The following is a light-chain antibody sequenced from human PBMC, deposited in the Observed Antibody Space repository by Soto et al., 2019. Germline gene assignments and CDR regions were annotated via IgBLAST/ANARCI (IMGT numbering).Light chain of an antibody. V-gene: IGKV3-20*01. J-gene: IGKJ2*01. CDR3: QQYGSSPYT. CDR2: GAT. CDR1: QSVSTNY. Sequence: EIVMTQSPATLSVSPGERATLSCRASQSVSTNYLAWYQQKPGQSPRLLIYGATSRATGIPDRFSGSGSGTDFILTISRLEPEDFALYFCQQYGSSPYTFAQGPKVDI.